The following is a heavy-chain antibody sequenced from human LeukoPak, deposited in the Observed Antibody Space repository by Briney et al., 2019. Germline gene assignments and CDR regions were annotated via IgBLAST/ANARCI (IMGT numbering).Heavy chain of an antibody. CDR2: ISSSSSTI. J-gene: IGHJ3*02. V-gene: IGHV3-48*04. D-gene: IGHD3-3*01. CDR1: GFTFSRYS. Sequence: GGSLRLSCAASGFTFSRYSMNWVRQAPGKGLEWVSYISSSSSTIYYADSVKGRFTISRDNAKNSLYLQMNSLRVEDTAVYYCARGALYDFWSGYYPAFDIWGQGTMVTVSS. CDR3: ARGALYDFWSGYYPAFDI.